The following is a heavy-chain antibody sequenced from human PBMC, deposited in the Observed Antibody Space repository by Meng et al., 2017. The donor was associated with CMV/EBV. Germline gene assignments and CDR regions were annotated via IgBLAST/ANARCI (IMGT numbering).Heavy chain of an antibody. Sequence: GESLKISCAASGFTFSSYGMHWVRQAPGKGLEWVAFIRYDGSNKYYADSVKGRFTISRDNSKNTLYLQMNSLRAEDTAVYYCAKDPGSGSNYNEYYFDYWGQGTLVTVSS. V-gene: IGHV3-30*02. D-gene: IGHD3-10*01. J-gene: IGHJ4*02. CDR1: GFTFSSYG. CDR2: IRYDGSNK. CDR3: AKDPGSGSNYNEYYFDY.